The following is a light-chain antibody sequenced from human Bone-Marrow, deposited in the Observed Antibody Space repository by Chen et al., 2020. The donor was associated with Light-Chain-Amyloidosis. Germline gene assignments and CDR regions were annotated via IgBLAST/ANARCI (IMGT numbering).Light chain of an antibody. CDR3: QSADSSGTYEVI. Sequence: SYELPQPPSLSVSPGQTPRTTPSGDDVPTKYGYWYQQKPGQAPVLVVHRDTERPSGISERFSGSSSGTTATLTISGVQAEDEDDYHCQSADSSGTYEVIFGGGTKLAVL. CDR2: RDT. CDR1: DVPTKY. V-gene: IGLV3-25*03. J-gene: IGLJ2*01.